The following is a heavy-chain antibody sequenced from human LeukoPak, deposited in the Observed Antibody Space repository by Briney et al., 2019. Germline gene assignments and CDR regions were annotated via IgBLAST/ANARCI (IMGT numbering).Heavy chain of an antibody. J-gene: IGHJ3*02. V-gene: IGHV3-30*04. Sequence: GGSLRLSCAASGFTFSSYAMHWVRQAPGKGLEWVAVISDDGSNKYYADSVKGRFTISRDNSKNTLYLQMNSLRGDDTAVYYCARVGDLDAFDMWGQGTMVTVSS. CDR1: GFTFSSYA. CDR3: ARVGDLDAFDM. D-gene: IGHD2-21*02. CDR2: ISDDGSNK.